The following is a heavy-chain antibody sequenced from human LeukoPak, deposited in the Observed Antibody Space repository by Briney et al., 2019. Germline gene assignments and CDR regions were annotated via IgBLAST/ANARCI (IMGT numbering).Heavy chain of an antibody. D-gene: IGHD3-22*01. J-gene: IGHJ4*02. CDR3: ARGSMYYYDSSGYSDY. CDR2: IKQDGSEK. Sequence: GGSLRLSCAASGFTFSSYWMSWVRQAPGKGLGWVANIKQDGSEKYYVDSVKGRFTISRDNAKNSLYLQMNSLRAEDTAVYYCARGSMYYYDSSGYSDYWGQGTLVTVSS. V-gene: IGHV3-7*01. CDR1: GFTFSSYW.